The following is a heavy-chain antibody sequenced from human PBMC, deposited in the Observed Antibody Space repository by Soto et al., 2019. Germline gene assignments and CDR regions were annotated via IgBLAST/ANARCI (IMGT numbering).Heavy chain of an antibody. CDR1: GGTFSSYA. J-gene: IGHJ4*02. CDR2: IIPIFGTA. CDR3: ARSLGYPKTTFDY. Sequence: SVKVSCKASGGTFSSYAISWVRQAPGQGLEWMGGIIPIFGTANYAQKFQGRVTITADESTSTAYMELSSLRSEDTAVYYCARSLGYPKTTFDYWGQGTLVTVSS. V-gene: IGHV1-69*13. D-gene: IGHD2-2*03.